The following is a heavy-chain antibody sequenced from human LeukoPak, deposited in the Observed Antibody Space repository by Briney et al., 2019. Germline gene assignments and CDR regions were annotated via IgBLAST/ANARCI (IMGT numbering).Heavy chain of an antibody. Sequence: SGTLSLTCAVSGGSISSSNWWSWVRQPPGKGLEWIGEIYHSGSTNYNPSLKSRVTISVDKSKNQFSLKLSSVTAADTAVYYCARVYSGYDSDYYYGMDAWGQGTTVTVSS. D-gene: IGHD5-12*01. CDR3: ARVYSGYDSDYYYGMDA. CDR2: IYHSGST. J-gene: IGHJ6*02. V-gene: IGHV4-4*02. CDR1: GGSISSSNW.